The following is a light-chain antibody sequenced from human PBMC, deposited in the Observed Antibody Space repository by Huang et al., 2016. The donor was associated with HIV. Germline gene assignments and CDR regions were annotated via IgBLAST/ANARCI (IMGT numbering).Light chain of an antibody. CDR1: QSVSSY. J-gene: IGKJ2*01. CDR3: QQRTNWRT. V-gene: IGKV3-11*01. CDR2: DAS. Sequence: EIVLTQSPATLSLSPGERATLSCRTSQSVSSYLAWYQQKPGQAPRLLIYDASTRATVIPARCSGSGFGTDFTLTISSLEPEDFAVYYCQQRTNWRTFGQGTKLETK.